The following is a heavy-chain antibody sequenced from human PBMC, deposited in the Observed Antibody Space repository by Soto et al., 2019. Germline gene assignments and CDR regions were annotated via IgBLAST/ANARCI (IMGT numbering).Heavy chain of an antibody. CDR2: ISHDGDNT. CDR3: ARGGNYYDSSGWDAFDI. CDR1: GFTFSSYA. V-gene: IGHV3-30-3*01. J-gene: IGHJ3*02. Sequence: PGGSLRLSCAASGFTFSSYAMHWVRQAPGKGLEWVAFISHDGDNTYYADSVKGRFSISRDNANNTLYLQMNSLRAEDTAVYYCARGGNYYDSSGWDAFDIWGQGTMVTVSS. D-gene: IGHD3-22*01.